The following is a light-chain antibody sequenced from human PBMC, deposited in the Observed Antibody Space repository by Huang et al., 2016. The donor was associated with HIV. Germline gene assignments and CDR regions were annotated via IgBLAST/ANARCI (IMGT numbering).Light chain of an antibody. Sequence: EIVMTQSPATLSVSPGERATFSCRASQSVSNYLAWYQQKPGQAPRLLIYDASTRATGVPARFSGSGSGTDFTLTISSLQSEDFAVYYCQHYNNWPPITFGQGTRLEIK. CDR2: DAS. CDR3: QHYNNWPPIT. CDR1: QSVSNY. V-gene: IGKV3-15*01. J-gene: IGKJ5*01.